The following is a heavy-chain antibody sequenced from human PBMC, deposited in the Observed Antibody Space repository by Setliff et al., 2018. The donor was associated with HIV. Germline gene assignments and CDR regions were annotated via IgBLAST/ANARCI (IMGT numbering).Heavy chain of an antibody. CDR2: IYPGYSDT. V-gene: IGHV5-51*01. D-gene: IGHD2-15*01. Sequence: GESLKISCKGSGYSFSNYWIAWVRQMPGKGLEWMGIIYPGYSDTTYNPSFQGQVTISADKSISTTYLRWSSLKASDSAMYYCARQERYCSGGSCYPQALDIWGQGTMVTVSS. J-gene: IGHJ3*02. CDR3: ARQERYCSGGSCYPQALDI. CDR1: GYSFSNYW.